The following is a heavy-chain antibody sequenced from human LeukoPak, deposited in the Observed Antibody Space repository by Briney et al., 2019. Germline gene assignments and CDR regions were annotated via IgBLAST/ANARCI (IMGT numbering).Heavy chain of an antibody. Sequence: ASVTVSYKASGYTFTRYYMHWVRQAPGQGREWMGWINPNSGGTNYAQKFQGRVTMNRDTSISTAYMDLSRLRSDDTAVYYCARGNSGYDWDYYYYMDVWGKGTTVSVSS. V-gene: IGHV1-2*02. CDR3: ARGNSGYDWDYYYYMDV. CDR2: INPNSGGT. D-gene: IGHD5-12*01. CDR1: GYTFTRYY. J-gene: IGHJ6*03.